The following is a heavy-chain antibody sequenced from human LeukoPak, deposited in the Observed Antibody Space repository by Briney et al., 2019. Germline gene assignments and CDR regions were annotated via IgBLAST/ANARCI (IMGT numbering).Heavy chain of an antibody. CDR1: GYTFTGYY. V-gene: IGHV1-2*02. D-gene: IGHD4-23*01. CDR2: INPNSGGT. J-gene: IGHJ5*02. CDR3: ARSYGGNSVDWFDP. Sequence: ASVKVSCKASGYTFTGYYMHWVRQAPGQGLEWMGWINPNSGGTNYAQKFQGRVTMTRDTSISTAYMELSRLRSDDTAVYYCARSYGGNSVDWFDPWGQGTLVTVSS.